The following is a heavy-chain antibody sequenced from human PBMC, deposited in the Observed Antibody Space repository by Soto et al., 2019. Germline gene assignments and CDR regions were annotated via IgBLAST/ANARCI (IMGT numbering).Heavy chain of an antibody. Sequence: GASVKVSCKASGYTFTSYGISCVRQAPGQGLEWMGWISAYNGNTNYAQKLQGRVTMTTDTSTSTAYMELRSLRSDDTAVYYCARGVALRYFDWLFTGPFDYWGQGTLVTVSS. CDR2: ISAYNGNT. V-gene: IGHV1-18*01. J-gene: IGHJ4*02. CDR1: GYTFTSYG. CDR3: ARGVALRYFDWLFTGPFDY. D-gene: IGHD3-9*01.